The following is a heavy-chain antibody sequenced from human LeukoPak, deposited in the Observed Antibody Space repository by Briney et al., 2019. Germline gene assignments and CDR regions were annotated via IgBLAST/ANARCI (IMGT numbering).Heavy chain of an antibody. CDR3: ARERWELRSYFDY. V-gene: IGHV3-30*04. D-gene: IGHD1-26*01. CDR2: ISYDGSSK. Sequence: GRSLRLSCAASGFTFSTYAMHWVRQAPGKGLEWVAVISYDGSSKYYADSVKGRFTISRDNSKNTLYLQMSSLRAEDTAVYYCARERWELRSYFDYWGQGTLVTVSS. CDR1: GFTFSTYA. J-gene: IGHJ4*03.